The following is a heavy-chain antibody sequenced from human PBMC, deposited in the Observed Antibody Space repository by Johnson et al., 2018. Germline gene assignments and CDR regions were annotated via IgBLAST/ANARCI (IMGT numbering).Heavy chain of an antibody. Sequence: QVQLVESGGGVVQPGRSLRLSCAASGFTFSSYGMHWVRQAPGKGLEWVAVIWYDGSNKYYADSVKGRVTISRDNSKNTLYLQMNSLRAEDTAVYYCARDRGYGSGSYGAFDIWGQGTMVTVSS. V-gene: IGHV3-33*01. J-gene: IGHJ3*02. CDR2: IWYDGSNK. D-gene: IGHD3-10*01. CDR1: GFTFSSYG. CDR3: ARDRGYGSGSYGAFDI.